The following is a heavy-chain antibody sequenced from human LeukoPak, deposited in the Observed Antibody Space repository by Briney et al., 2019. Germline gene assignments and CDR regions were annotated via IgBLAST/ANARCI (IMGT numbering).Heavy chain of an antibody. D-gene: IGHD6-13*01. J-gene: IGHJ5*02. CDR3: ARNTWQQLGKFDP. CDR2: IYYSGST. CDR1: GGSISSYY. V-gene: IGHV4-59*01. Sequence: PSETLSLTCTVSGGSISSYYWSWTRQPPGKGLEWIGYIYYSGSTNYNPSLKSRVTISVDTSKNQFSLKLSSVTAADTAVYYCARNTWQQLGKFDPWGQGTLATVSS.